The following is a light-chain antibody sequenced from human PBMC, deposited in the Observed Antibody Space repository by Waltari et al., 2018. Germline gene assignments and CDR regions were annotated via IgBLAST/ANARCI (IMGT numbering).Light chain of an antibody. J-gene: IGLJ7*01. CDR3: GTWDSSLSGAV. V-gene: IGLV1-51*02. Sequence: QSVLTQPPSVSAAPGQRVTVSVSGGRPHIGNTYVPWYRQFPGTAPKLLIYEDTERPSGIAGRFSGSKSGTSATLDITGLQAGDEADYYCGTWDSSLSGAVFGGGTHLTVL. CDR2: EDT. CDR1: RPHIGNTY.